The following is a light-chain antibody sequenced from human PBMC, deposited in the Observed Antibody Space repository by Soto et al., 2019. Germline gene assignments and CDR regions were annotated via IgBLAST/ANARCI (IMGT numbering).Light chain of an antibody. J-gene: IGKJ1*01. CDR3: QQYNSYWT. Sequence: DIQMTQSPSTLSASVGDRVTITCRASQSISYWLAWYQQKPGKAPNLLIYKASSLESGVPSRFSGSGSGTEFTLTISSLQPDDFATYYCQQYNSYWTVGQGTKLEIK. V-gene: IGKV1-5*03. CDR1: QSISYW. CDR2: KAS.